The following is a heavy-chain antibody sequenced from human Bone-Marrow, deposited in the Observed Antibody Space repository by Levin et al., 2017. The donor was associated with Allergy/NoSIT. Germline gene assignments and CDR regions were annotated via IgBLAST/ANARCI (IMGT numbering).Heavy chain of an antibody. Sequence: SETLSLTCTVSGGSMTNYYWSWIRQPPGKGLEWVGYIFYNGIPNYNSSLEGRVTMSVDTSKNQFYLKLRSVTAADTAVYYCWRHFPEGIAASPYKMFDPWGQGTLVTVSS. D-gene: IGHD6-13*01. CDR2: IFYNGIP. CDR1: GGSMTNYY. V-gene: IGHV4-59*08. J-gene: IGHJ5*02. CDR3: WRHFPEGIAASPYKMFDP.